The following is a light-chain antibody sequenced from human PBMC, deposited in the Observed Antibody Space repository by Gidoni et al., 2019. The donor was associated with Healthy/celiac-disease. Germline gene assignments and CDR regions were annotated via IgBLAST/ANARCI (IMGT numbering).Light chain of an antibody. Sequence: QSALTQPASESGSPGQSITISCTGTRSDIGDDNYVSWYPPHPGKAPKLMIYEVSNRPAGVSNRFSGSKSGSTASLTIAGLQAEEEADYYCNSYTSRTTYVFGTGTKVTVL. J-gene: IGLJ1*01. CDR2: EVS. CDR1: RSDIGDDNY. CDR3: NSYTSRTTYV. V-gene: IGLV2-14*01.